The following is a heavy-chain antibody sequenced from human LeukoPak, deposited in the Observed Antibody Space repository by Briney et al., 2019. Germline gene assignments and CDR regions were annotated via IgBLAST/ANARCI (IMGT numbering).Heavy chain of an antibody. V-gene: IGHV3-9*01. J-gene: IGHJ4*02. D-gene: IGHD5/OR15-5a*01. CDR3: ARGGLNFDY. CDR1: GFTFDDYG. CDR2: ISWNSGSI. Sequence: GGSLRLSCAASGFTFDDYGMHWVRQAPGKGLEWVSGISWNSGSIGYADSVKGRFTISRDNAKNSLYLQMNSLRAEDTAVYYCARGGLNFDYWGQGTLVTVSS.